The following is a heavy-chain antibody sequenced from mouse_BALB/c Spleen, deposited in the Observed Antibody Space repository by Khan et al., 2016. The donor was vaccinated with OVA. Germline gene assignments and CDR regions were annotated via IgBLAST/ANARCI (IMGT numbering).Heavy chain of an antibody. D-gene: IGHD2-10*01. J-gene: IGHJ4*01. CDR2: IWSDGST. CDR3: ARQPYYHYYVMDY. CDR1: GFSLTSSG. Sequence: QVQLKHSGPGLVAPSQSLSITCTISGFSLTSSGVHWLRQPPGKGLEWLVVIWSDGSTAFTSALKSILNISKDNSKSQVFLNVNSLQTDDTAMYFCARQPYYHYYVMDYWGQGTSVTVSS. V-gene: IGHV2-6-1*01.